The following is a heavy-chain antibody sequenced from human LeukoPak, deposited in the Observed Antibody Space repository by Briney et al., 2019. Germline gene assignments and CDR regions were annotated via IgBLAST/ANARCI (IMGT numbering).Heavy chain of an antibody. CDR1: GYTLTELS. V-gene: IGHV1-24*01. CDR2: FDPEDGET. J-gene: IGHJ4*02. D-gene: IGHD6-19*01. CDR3: ATDLFGTTSGWLDY. Sequence: ASVKVSCKVSGYTLTELSMHWVRQAPGKGLEWMGGFDPEDGETIYAQKFQGRVTMTEDTSTDTAYMELSSLRSEDTAVYYCATDLFGTTSGWLDYWGQGTLVTVSS.